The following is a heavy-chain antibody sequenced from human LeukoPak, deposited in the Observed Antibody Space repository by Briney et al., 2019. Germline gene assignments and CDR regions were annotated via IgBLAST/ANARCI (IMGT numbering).Heavy chain of an antibody. CDR1: GFTFSSYS. Sequence: PAGSLRLSCVASGFTFSSYSMNWVRQAPGKGLDWVAYISSSGASIYYADSVKGRFTIPRHNDKHSLYLQMNTLRAEDTAIYYCARDTTWYSSYYFDYWGQGSLVSVSS. D-gene: IGHD6-13*01. J-gene: IGHJ4*02. CDR2: ISSSGASI. CDR3: ARDTTWYSSYYFDY. V-gene: IGHV3-48*01.